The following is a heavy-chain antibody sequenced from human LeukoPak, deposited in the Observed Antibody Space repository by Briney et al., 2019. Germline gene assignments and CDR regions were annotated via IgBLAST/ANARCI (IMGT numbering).Heavy chain of an antibody. CDR3: AKDFWERFGEFYYFDY. CDR1: GFTFSSYA. CDR2: ISGSGGST. J-gene: IGHJ4*02. Sequence: PGGSLRLSCAASGFTFSSYAMSWVRQAPGKGLEWVSAISGSGGSTYYADSVKGRFTISRDNSKNTLYLQMNSLRAEDTAVYYCAKDFWERFGEFYYFDYWGQGTLVTVSS. D-gene: IGHD3-10*01. V-gene: IGHV3-23*01.